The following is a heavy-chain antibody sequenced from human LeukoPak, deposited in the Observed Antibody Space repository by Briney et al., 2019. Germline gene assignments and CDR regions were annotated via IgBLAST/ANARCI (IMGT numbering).Heavy chain of an antibody. V-gene: IGHV4-59*08. D-gene: IGHD3-10*01. CDR1: GGSISSYY. J-gene: IGHJ4*02. CDR2: VYYSGST. CDR3: AATMVRGVHTHFDY. Sequence: PSETLSLTCTVSGGSISSYYWNWIRQPPGKGLEWIGYVYYSGSTNYNPSLKSRVTISVDTSKNQFSLKLSSVTAADTAVYYCAATMVRGVHTHFDYWGQGTLVTVSS.